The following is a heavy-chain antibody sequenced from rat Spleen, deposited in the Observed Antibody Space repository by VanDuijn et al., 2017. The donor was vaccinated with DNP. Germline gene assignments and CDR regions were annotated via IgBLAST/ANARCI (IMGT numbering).Heavy chain of an antibody. Sequence: EVQLVESGGGLVQPGRSLKLSCAASGFTFSAYYMAWVRQAPTKGLEWVASISPSGDSTYYRDSVKGRFTVSRDNAKRSLYLQMDSLRSEDTATYYCAPGSYRFDYWGQGVMVTVSS. CDR3: APGSYRFDY. CDR1: GFTFSAYY. V-gene: IGHV5-20*01. CDR2: ISPSGDST. D-gene: IGHD1-1*01. J-gene: IGHJ2*01.